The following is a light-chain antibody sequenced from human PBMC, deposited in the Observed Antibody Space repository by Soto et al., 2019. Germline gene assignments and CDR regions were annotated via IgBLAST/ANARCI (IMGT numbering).Light chain of an antibody. CDR1: QSVSSY. Sequence: EIVLTQSPATLSLSPGERATLSCRASQSVSSYLAWYQQKPGQAPRLLIYDASNRATGIPARFSGSGPGTDFTPTINSLEPEDFAVYYCQQRSNWPPLTFGGGTKVEIK. CDR3: QQRSNWPPLT. J-gene: IGKJ4*01. CDR2: DAS. V-gene: IGKV3-11*01.